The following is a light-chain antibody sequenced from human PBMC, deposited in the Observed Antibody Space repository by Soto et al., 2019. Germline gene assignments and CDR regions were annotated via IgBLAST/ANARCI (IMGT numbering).Light chain of an antibody. CDR2: GAS. CDR1: QSVSSSY. CDR3: QQYDSSPVT. V-gene: IGKV3-20*01. J-gene: IGKJ1*01. Sequence: EIVLTQSPGTLSLSPGERATLSCRASQSVSSSYLAWYQQKPGQAPRRLIYGASSRATGIPDRFSGSGSGTAFTLTISRLEPEGFAVYYGQQYDSSPVTFGQGTMVEIK.